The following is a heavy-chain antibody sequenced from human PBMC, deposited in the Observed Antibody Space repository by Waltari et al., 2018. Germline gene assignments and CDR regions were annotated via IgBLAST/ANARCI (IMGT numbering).Heavy chain of an antibody. CDR3: AAPADDLWNPYS. J-gene: IGHJ4*02. CDR2: FYGDSGTT. Sequence: QVQLQETGPGLVKPSETLSLTCVVSGGSISRSYWNWIRQPPGKGLEWIGYFYGDSGTTYYNPTLTSRVTISIDTSKNHFSLKLTSVFAADIAVYYCAAPADDLWNPYSWGPGILVTVSS. D-gene: IGHD3-3*01. CDR1: GGSISRSY. V-gene: IGHV4-59*12.